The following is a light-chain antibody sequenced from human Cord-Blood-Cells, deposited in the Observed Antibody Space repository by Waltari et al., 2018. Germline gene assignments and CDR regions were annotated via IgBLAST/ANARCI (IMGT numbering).Light chain of an antibody. CDR2: AAS. CDR1: QSISSY. CDR3: QQSYSTPFT. J-gene: IGKJ3*01. Sequence: DIQMTQSPSSLSASVGDRVTITCRASQSISSYLNWYQQKPGKAHKLLFYAASSLQSGVPSRFSGSGSGTDFTLTISSLQPEDFATYYCQQSYSTPFTFGPGTKVDIK. V-gene: IGKV1-39*01.